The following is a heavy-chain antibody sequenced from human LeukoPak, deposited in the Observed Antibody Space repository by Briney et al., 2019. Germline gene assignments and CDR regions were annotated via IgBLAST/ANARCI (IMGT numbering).Heavy chain of an antibody. CDR3: ARGGLVTTGSDP. J-gene: IGHJ5*02. V-gene: IGHV1-8*03. CDR2: MNPNSGNT. CDR1: GYTFTSYD. Sequence: ASVKVSCKASGYTFTSYDINWVRQATGQGLEWMGWMNPNSGNTGYAQKFQGRVTITRNTSISTAYMELSSLRSEDTAVYYCARGGLVTTGSDPWGQGTLVTVSS. D-gene: IGHD1/OR15-1a*01.